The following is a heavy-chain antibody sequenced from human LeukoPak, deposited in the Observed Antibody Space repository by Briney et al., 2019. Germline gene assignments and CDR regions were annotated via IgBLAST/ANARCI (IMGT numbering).Heavy chain of an antibody. CDR1: GFTFSSYA. Sequence: GGSLRLSCAASGFTFSSYAMSWVRQAPGKGLEWVSAISGSGGSTYYADSVKGRFTISRDNSKNTLYLQMNSLRAEDTAVYYCAVNPREYTIFSRDENWFDPWGQGTLVTVSS. J-gene: IGHJ5*02. D-gene: IGHD3-9*01. CDR2: ISGSGGST. V-gene: IGHV3-23*01. CDR3: AVNPREYTIFSRDENWFDP.